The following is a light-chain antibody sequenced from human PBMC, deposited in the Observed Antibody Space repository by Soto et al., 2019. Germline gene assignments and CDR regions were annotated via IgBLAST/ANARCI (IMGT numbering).Light chain of an antibody. Sequence: EVVMTQSPATLSVSPGEGVTLSCRASQGIGDTLAWYQHRPGQTPRLLIYDTSTRATGVPARFSGSGSGTDFTLTINSLQPEDFATYYCLQDYNYPYTFGQGTKVDIK. J-gene: IGKJ2*01. CDR1: QGIGDT. V-gene: IGKV3-15*01. CDR3: LQDYNYPYT. CDR2: DTS.